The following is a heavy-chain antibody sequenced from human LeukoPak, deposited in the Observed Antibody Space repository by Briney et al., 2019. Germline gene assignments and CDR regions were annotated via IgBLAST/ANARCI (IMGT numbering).Heavy chain of an antibody. J-gene: IGHJ4*02. D-gene: IGHD3-10*01. V-gene: IGHV5-51*01. CDR3: ARPVIGSGSGSYLY. Sequence: GESLKISCQGSGYSFTNYWIGWVRQMPGKGLEWMGIIYPGDSDTRNNPSFQGQVTMSADKSISTAYLQWSSLKASDTAMYYRARPVIGSGSGSYLYWGQGTLVTVSS. CDR2: IYPGDSDT. CDR1: GYSFTNYW.